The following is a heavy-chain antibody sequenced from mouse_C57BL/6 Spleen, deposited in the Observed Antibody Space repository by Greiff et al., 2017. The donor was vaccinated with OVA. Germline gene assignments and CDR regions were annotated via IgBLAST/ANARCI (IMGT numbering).Heavy chain of an antibody. J-gene: IGHJ1*01. CDR3: ARALVGILFSFDV. Sequence: QVQLQQSGAELVKPGASVKISCKASGYAFSSYWMNWVKQRPGKGLEWIGQIYPGDGDTNYNGKFKGKATLTADKSSSTAYLHLSSLTSEDSAVYFCARALVGILFSFDVWGQGTTVTVSS. CDR1: GYAFSSYW. V-gene: IGHV1-80*01. D-gene: IGHD2-10*02. CDR2: IYPGDGDT.